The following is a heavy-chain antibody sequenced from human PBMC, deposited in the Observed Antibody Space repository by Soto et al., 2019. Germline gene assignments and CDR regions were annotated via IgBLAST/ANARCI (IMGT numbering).Heavy chain of an antibody. CDR3: VHRTVSNGAWFDP. D-gene: IGHD4-4*01. CDR2: ICLDDDV. V-gene: IGHV2-5*02. Sequence: GPTQVNPTRTRTLHCAFSGFSVSTTVEEGVGLGQPPRNAPEWLALICLDDDVRYSPPLRYRLTITKATSETQVLLTMTNIAPLDTATYSCVHRTVSNGAWFDPWGQGILVTVSS. J-gene: IGHJ5*02. CDR1: GFSVSTTVEE.